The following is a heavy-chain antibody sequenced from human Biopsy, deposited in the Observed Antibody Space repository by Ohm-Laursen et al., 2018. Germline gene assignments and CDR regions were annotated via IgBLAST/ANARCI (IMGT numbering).Heavy chain of an antibody. D-gene: IGHD5-12*01. J-gene: IGHJ3*01. CDR1: DVSISTYY. V-gene: IGHV4-59*01. CDR2: IYYNGDT. CDR3: AREAIGVATTFDL. Sequence: SETLSLTWTDSDVSISTYYWSWIRQSPGRGLEWIAHIYYNGDTDYNPSLKSRVTISLDAPKNQFSLKMSAVTAADTAIYYCAREAIGVATTFDLWGQGTMVAVSS.